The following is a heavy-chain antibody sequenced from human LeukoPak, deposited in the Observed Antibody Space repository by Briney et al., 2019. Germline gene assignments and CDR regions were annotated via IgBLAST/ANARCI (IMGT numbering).Heavy chain of an antibody. Sequence: ASVKVSCKASGYTFNANYIHWVRQAPGQGLEWMGWINPNSGETNYSQKFQGRVIVTRDTSNSTAYMELSRLTSDDTAVYYCARVGTSYCSTRYGCYPVWYFDNWGQGTLVTVSA. CDR2: INPNSGET. CDR3: ARVGTSYCSTRYGCYPVWYFDN. V-gene: IGHV1-2*02. J-gene: IGHJ4*02. D-gene: IGHD2-2*01. CDR1: GYTFNANY.